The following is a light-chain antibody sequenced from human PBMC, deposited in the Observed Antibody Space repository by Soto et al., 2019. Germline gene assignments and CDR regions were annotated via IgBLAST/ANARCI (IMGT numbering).Light chain of an antibody. CDR1: QSLLHITGETF. J-gene: IGKJ5*01. V-gene: IGKV2D-29*02. Sequence: DVLMTQTPLSLSVAPVQPASISCKSSQSLLHITGETFLFWYVQKPGQSPQLVXYEVSTRVSGVPERFSGSGSGTDFTLEISRVETDDVGIYYCMQSTQLPPTFGQGTRLEIK. CDR2: EVS. CDR3: MQSTQLPPT.